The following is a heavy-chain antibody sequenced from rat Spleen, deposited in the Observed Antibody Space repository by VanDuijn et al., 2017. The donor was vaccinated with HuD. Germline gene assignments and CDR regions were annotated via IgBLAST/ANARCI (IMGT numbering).Heavy chain of an antibody. Sequence: EVQLVESGGGLVQPGRSLKLSCAASGFTFTDYYMAWVRQAPTKGLKWVATISYDGSSTYYRDSVKGRFTISRDNAKSTLYLQMDSLRSEDTATYYCARQSSSIPYYWYFDFWGPGTMVTVSS. CDR2: ISYDGSST. V-gene: IGHV5-7*01. CDR3: ARQSSSIPYYWYFDF. D-gene: IGHD1-2*01. CDR1: GFTFTDYY. J-gene: IGHJ1*01.